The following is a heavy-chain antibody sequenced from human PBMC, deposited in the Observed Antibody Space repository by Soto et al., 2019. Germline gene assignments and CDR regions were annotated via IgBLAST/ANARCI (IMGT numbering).Heavy chain of an antibody. CDR1: GFTFSSYG. CDR3: AKEYEDRGRLDY. J-gene: IGHJ4*02. CDR2: ISYDGSNK. D-gene: IGHD2-15*01. V-gene: IGHV3-30*18. Sequence: GGSLRLSCAASGFTFSSYGMHWVRQAPGKGLEWVAVISYDGSNKYYAESVKGRFTISRDNSKNTLYLQMNSLRAEETTVYYCAKEYEDRGRLDYWVQGTLVTVSS.